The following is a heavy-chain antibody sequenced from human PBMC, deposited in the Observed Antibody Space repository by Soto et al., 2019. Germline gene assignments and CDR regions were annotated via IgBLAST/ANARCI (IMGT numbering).Heavy chain of an antibody. V-gene: IGHV3-30*04. D-gene: IGHD5-18*01. CDR1: GLPFRGLV. Sequence: ESGGAVAKPGRPLRPSFEALGLPFRGLVWNWARQAPGRGLGGVAVISYNGNKKYYEDSVKGRFTVSRDNSKNTLYLQMDSLGPEDTAIYYCARVGLGYSYGGGFDPWGQGTLVTVSS. J-gene: IGHJ5*02. CDR2: ISYNGNKK. CDR3: ARVGLGYSYGGGFDP.